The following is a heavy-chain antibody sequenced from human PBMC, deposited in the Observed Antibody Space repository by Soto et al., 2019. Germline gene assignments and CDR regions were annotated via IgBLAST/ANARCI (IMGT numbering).Heavy chain of an antibody. V-gene: IGHV3-7*01. D-gene: IGHD3-10*01. CDR1: GFSFSSYW. CDR3: ARAPQITMVRGVIPCYFDY. Sequence: EVQLVESGGGLVQPGGSLRLSCAASGFSFSSYWMSWVRQAPGNGLEWVANIKQDGSEKYYVDSVKGCFTISRDNAKKSVFLQMNSLRGEDTAVYYCARAPQITMVRGVIPCYFDYWGQGTLVTVSS. CDR2: IKQDGSEK. J-gene: IGHJ4*02.